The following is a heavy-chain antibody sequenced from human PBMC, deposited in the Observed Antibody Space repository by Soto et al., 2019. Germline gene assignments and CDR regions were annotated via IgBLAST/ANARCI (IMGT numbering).Heavy chain of an antibody. CDR3: ARDGEAHYGLDV. Sequence: PGGSLRLSCAASEFSFSSYSINWVRQAPGKGLEWVSFITSSGSYIFYAGSLKGRFTVSRDNAKNSVYLHMSSLRAEDTAVYYCARDGEAHYGLDVWGQGTTVTVSS. J-gene: IGHJ6*02. CDR1: EFSFSSYS. V-gene: IGHV3-21*01. D-gene: IGHD3-10*01. CDR2: ITSSGSYI.